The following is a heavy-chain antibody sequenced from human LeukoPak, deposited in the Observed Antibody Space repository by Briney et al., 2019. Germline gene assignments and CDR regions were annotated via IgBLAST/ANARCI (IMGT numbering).Heavy chain of an antibody. Sequence: ASVKVSCKASGYTFTGYYMHWVRQAPGQGLEWMGWINPNSGGTNYAQKFQGRVTMTRDTSSSTAYMELSRLTSDDTAVYYCARDPTNWIDYWGQGTLVTVSS. CDR3: ARDPTNWIDY. V-gene: IGHV1-2*02. CDR1: GYTFTGYY. J-gene: IGHJ4*02. D-gene: IGHD1-1*01. CDR2: INPNSGGT.